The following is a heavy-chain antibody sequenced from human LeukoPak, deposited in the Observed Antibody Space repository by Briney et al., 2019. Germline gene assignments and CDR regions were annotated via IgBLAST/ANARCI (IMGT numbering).Heavy chain of an antibody. V-gene: IGHV1-2*02. CDR1: GYTFTDNY. D-gene: IGHD3-9*01. J-gene: IGHJ4*02. CDR2: IIPNSGDT. CDR3: ARGRGYDILTGYYPGFDY. Sequence: GASLKVSCRASGYTFTDNYMHWVRQAPGQGLEWVGRIIPNSGDTLYAQKFKGRVTMTRDTSISTAYMELSRLRSDDTAVYYCARGRGYDILTGYYPGFDYWGQGTLVTVSS.